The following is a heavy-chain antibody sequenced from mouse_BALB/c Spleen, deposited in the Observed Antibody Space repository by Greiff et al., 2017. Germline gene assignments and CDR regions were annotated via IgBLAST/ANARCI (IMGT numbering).Heavy chain of an antibody. D-gene: IGHD1-2*01. CDR3: TRGLRLDAMDY. CDR2: IYPSDSYT. Sequence: QVQLQQPGAELVRPGASVKLSCKASGYTFTSYWINWVKQRPGQGLEWIGNIYPSDSYTNYNQKVKDKATLTVDKSSSTAYMQLSSPTSEDSAVYYCTRGLRLDAMDYWGQGTSVTVSS. V-gene: IGHV1-69*02. CDR1: GYTFTSYW. J-gene: IGHJ4*01.